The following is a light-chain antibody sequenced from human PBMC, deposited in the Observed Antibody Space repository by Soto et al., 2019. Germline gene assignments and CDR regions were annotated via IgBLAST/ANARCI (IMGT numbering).Light chain of an antibody. CDR2: GAT. CDR3: QQYGSSPYT. V-gene: IGKV3-20*01. CDR1: QSVSSDY. J-gene: IGKJ2*01. Sequence: EIVLTQSPGTLSLSPGERATLSCRASQSVSSDYLAWYQQKPDQAPRLLLYGATNRTAGIPDRFSGSGSGRDFTLTISRLEPEDFAVYSCQQYGSSPYTFGQGTKLEIK.